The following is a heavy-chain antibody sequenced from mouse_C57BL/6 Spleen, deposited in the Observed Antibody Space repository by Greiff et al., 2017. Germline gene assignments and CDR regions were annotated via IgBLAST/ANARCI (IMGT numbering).Heavy chain of an antibody. CDR3: ARGIYPYYAMDY. D-gene: IGHD2-1*01. V-gene: IGHV1-19*01. CDR1: GYTFIDYY. Sequence: EVQLQQSGPVLVKPGASVKMSCKVFGYTFIDYYMTWVKQSHGKSLEWIGVINPYNGGTSYNQKFKGKATLTVDESTSTTYMELNSLTSEDSAVYYCARGIYPYYAMDYWGQGTSVTVSS. CDR2: INPYNGGT. J-gene: IGHJ4*01.